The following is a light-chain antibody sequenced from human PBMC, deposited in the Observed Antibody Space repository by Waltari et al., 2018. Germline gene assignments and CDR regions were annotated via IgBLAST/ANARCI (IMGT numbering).Light chain of an antibody. CDR1: QSISRH. V-gene: IGKV1-39*01. Sequence: DIQMTQSPSSLSASVGDRVTITCRASQSISRHLSWYQQQPGEAPKLLIYAATTLHSGVPIRFSDSGSGTDFSLTISGLQPEDLATYYCQQNYNTPRTFGQGTKVEIK. J-gene: IGKJ1*01. CDR2: AAT. CDR3: QQNYNTPRT.